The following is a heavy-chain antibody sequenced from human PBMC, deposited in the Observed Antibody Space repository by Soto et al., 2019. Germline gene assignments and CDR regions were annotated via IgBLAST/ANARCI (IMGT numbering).Heavy chain of an antibody. V-gene: IGHV1-2*04. J-gene: IGHJ5*02. CDR1: GYTFTGYY. D-gene: IGHD3-9*01. CDR3: AREDILTGRNWFDP. Sequence: GASVKVSCKASGYTFTGYYMHWVRQAPGQGLEWMGWINPNSGGTNYAQKFQGWVTMTRDTSISTAYMELSRLRSDDTAVYYCAREDILTGRNWFDPWGQGTLVTVSS. CDR2: INPNSGGT.